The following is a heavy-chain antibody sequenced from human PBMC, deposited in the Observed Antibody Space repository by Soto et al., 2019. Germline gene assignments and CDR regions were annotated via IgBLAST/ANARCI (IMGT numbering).Heavy chain of an antibody. CDR3: ATRVAATFDN. V-gene: IGHV4-4*02. J-gene: IGHJ4*02. CDR1: SGSISSSNW. Sequence: QVQLQESGPGLVKPSGTLSLTCAVSSGSISSSNWWTWVRQPPGKGLEWIGEIYHSASINYNPSLKSRVTMSVDKSKNQFSLELSSVTAADTAVYYFATRVAATFDNWGQGTLVTVSS. CDR2: IYHSASI. D-gene: IGHD6-19*01.